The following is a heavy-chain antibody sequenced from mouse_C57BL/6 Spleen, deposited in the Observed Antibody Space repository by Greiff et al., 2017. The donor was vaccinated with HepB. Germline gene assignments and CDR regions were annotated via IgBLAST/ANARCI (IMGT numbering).Heavy chain of an antibody. V-gene: IGHV3-6*01. D-gene: IGHD1-1*01. Sequence: EVKLQESGPGLVKPSQSLSLTCSVTGYSITSGYYWNWIRQFPGNKLEWMGYISYDGSNNYNPSLKNRIPITRDTSKNQFFLKLNSVTTEDTATYYCASTVVSFDYWGQGTTLTVSS. CDR1: GYSITSGYY. CDR2: ISYDGSN. CDR3: ASTVVSFDY. J-gene: IGHJ2*01.